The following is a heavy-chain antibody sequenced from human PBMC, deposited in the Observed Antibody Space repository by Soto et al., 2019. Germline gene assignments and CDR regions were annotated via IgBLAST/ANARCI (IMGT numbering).Heavy chain of an antibody. D-gene: IGHD6-19*01. CDR2: TYYRSKWYN. CDR1: VDSVSSNSAA. J-gene: IGHJ3*02. Sequence: SHTLSLTCAISVDSVSSNSAAWNWIRQSPSRGLEWLGRTYYRSKWYNDYAVSVKSRITINPDTSKNQFSLQMNSVTPEDTAVYYCARLDRIAVAGTGAFDIWGQGTMVTVSS. CDR3: ARLDRIAVAGTGAFDI. V-gene: IGHV6-1*01.